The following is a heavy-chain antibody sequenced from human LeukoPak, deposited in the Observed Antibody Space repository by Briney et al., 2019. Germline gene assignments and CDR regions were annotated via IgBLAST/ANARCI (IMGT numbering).Heavy chain of an antibody. J-gene: IGHJ4*02. CDR3: ARQIGAFYDSSGYSDY. D-gene: IGHD3-22*01. CDR1: GFTVSSNS. CDR2: IYSDNT. Sequence: GGSLRLSCTVSGFTVSSNSMSWVRQAPGKGLEWVSFIYSDNTHYSDSVKGRFTISRDNSKNTLYLQMNSLRAEDTAMYYCARQIGAFYDSSGYSDYWGQGTLVTVSS. V-gene: IGHV3-53*01.